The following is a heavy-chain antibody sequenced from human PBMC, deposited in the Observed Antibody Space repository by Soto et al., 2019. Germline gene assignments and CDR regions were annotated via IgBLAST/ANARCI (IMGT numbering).Heavy chain of an antibody. CDR1: GFTFTSSA. J-gene: IGHJ3*02. CDR3: AAESTPHPLKSSDAFDI. V-gene: IGHV1-58*01. Sequence: VASVKVSCKASGFTFTSSAVQWVRQARGQRLEWIGWIVVGSGNTNYAQKFQERVTITRNMSTSTAYMELSSLRSEDTAVDYCAAESTPHPLKSSDAFDIWGQGTMVTVSS. D-gene: IGHD1-26*01. CDR2: IVVGSGNT.